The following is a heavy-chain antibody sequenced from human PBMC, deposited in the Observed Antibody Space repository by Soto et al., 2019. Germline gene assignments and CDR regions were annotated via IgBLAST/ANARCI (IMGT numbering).Heavy chain of an antibody. CDR2: IKSKTDGGTT. D-gene: IGHD2-15*01. CDR1: GFTFSNAW. J-gene: IGHJ4*02. CDR3: TTERGRVVVAATKTPGTYYFDY. V-gene: IGHV3-15*01. Sequence: GGSLRLSCAASGFTFSNAWMSWVRQAPGKGLEWVGRIKSKTDGGTTDYAAPVKGRFTISRDDSKNTLYLQMNSLKTEDTVVYYCTTERGRVVVAATKTPGTYYFDYWGQGTLVTVSS.